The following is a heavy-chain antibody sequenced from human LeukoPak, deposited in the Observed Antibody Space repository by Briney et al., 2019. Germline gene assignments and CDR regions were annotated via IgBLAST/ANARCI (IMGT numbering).Heavy chain of an antibody. V-gene: IGHV3-21*01. Sequence: GGSLRLSCAASGFTFSSFGMNWVRQAPGKGLEWASSISNSGSYIYYADSVKGRFSISRDNAKNSLFLQMNSLRAEDTGVYYCARASIRDGPYYFDYWGQGTLVTVSS. CDR1: GFTFSSFG. CDR3: ARASIRDGPYYFDY. J-gene: IGHJ4*02. CDR2: ISNSGSYI. D-gene: IGHD2-8*01.